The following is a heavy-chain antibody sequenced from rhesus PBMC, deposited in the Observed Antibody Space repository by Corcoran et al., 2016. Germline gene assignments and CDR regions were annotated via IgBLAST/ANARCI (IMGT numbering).Heavy chain of an antibody. D-gene: IGHD3-28*01. CDR2: NDGGSGGT. CDR1: GGSISSYW. CDR3: AKQDGSGYFSFDY. Sequence: QVQLQESGPGVVKPSETLSLTCAVSGGSISSYWWGWIRQPPGKGLEGMGQNDGGSGGTIYNPCLKGRFTMSSDTSKNQFSLKLSSVTAADTAVYYCAKQDGSGYFSFDYWGQGVLVTVSS. J-gene: IGHJ4*01. V-gene: IGHV4-147*01.